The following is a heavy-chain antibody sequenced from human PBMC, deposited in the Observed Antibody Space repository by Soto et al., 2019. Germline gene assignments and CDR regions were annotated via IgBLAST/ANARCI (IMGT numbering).Heavy chain of an antibody. CDR3: ARGGGFLEWSTYYYYGMDV. V-gene: IGHV4-34*01. D-gene: IGHD3-3*01. CDR1: GGSFSGYY. J-gene: IGHJ6*02. CDR2: INHSGST. Sequence: PSETLSLTCAVYGGSFSGYYWSWTRQPPGKGLEWIGEINHSGSTNYNPSLKSRVTISVDTSKNQFSLKLSSVTAADTAVYYCARGGGFLEWSTYYYYGMDVWGQGTTVTVSS.